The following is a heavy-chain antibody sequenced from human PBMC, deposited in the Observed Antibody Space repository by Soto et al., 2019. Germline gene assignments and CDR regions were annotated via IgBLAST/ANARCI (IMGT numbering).Heavy chain of an antibody. CDR2: ISGRGGST. V-gene: IGHV3-23*01. Sequence: EVQLLESGGGLVQPGGSLRLSCAASGFTFNNYAMSWVRQAPDKGLEWVSAISGRGGSTYYADAVKGRFTISRDNSKNTLFLQMNSLRAEDTAVYYRATDSTVTTSLYSYYYGLDVWGQGTTFTVSS. CDR3: ATDSTVTTSLYSYYYGLDV. D-gene: IGHD4-17*01. J-gene: IGHJ6*02. CDR1: GFTFNNYA.